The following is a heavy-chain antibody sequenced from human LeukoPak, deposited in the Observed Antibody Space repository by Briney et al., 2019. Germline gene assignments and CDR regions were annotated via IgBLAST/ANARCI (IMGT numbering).Heavy chain of an antibody. D-gene: IGHD3-22*01. Sequence: SETLSLTCTVSGYSISSGYYWGWIRQPPGKGLEWIGNIYFRGTTTYNPSLESRVTVSVDTSKNQFSLKVNSVTAADTAVYYCASFTYYDSRERYFDFWGQGTLVTVSS. CDR1: GYSISSGYY. V-gene: IGHV4-38-2*02. J-gene: IGHJ4*02. CDR2: IYFRGTT. CDR3: ASFTYYDSRERYFDF.